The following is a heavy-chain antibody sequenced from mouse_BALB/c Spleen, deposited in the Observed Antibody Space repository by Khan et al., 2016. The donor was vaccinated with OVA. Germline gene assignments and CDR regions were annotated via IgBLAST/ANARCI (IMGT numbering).Heavy chain of an antibody. CDR2: ISSSGST. J-gene: IGHJ4*01. V-gene: IGHV3-2*02. CDR3: ERDGASYNDAMDY. Sequence: EVKLLESGPGLVKPSQSLSLTCTVTGYSITSDYAWNWIRQFPGNKLEWMGYISSSGSTNYNPALQSRISITRDTSKNQFFLQLNSVTTEDTATYYWERDGASYNDAMDYGGQGTAVTV. CDR1: GYSITSDYA. D-gene: IGHD1-1*02.